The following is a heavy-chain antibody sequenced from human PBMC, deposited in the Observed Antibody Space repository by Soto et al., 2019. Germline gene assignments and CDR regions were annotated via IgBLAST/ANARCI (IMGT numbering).Heavy chain of an antibody. CDR1: GYTFTGYY. Sequence: SVKVSCKASGYTFTGYYMHWVRQAPGQGLEWMGWINPNSGGTNYAQKFQGRVTMTRDTSISTAYMELSRLRSDDTAVYYCARDRGSSGWTYYYYGMDVWGQGTTVTVSS. D-gene: IGHD6-19*01. CDR3: ARDRGSSGWTYYYYGMDV. CDR2: INPNSGGT. V-gene: IGHV1-2*02. J-gene: IGHJ6*02.